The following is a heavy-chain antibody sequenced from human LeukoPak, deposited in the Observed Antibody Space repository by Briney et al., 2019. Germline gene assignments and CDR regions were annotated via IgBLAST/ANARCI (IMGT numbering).Heavy chain of an antibody. CDR3: ATDPVGLWWPRGN. Sequence: PGGSLRLSCTASGFTFGDYAMSWFRQAPGKGLEWVGFIRSKAYGGTSDYAASVNGRFSISMSDSKSIAYLQMNSLKIEDTAVYYCATDPVGLWWPRGNGGQGTRVTVSS. D-gene: IGHD2-21*01. CDR2: IRSKAYGGTS. CDR1: GFTFGDYA. V-gene: IGHV3-49*03. J-gene: IGHJ4*02.